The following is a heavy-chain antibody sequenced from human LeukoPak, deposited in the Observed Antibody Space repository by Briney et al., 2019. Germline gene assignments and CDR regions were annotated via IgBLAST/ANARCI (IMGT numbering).Heavy chain of an antibody. D-gene: IGHD5-18*01. V-gene: IGHV4-59*01. Sequence: SETLSLTCTVSGGSISSYYWSWIRQPPGKGLEWIGYIYYSGSTNYNPSLKSRVTISVDTSKNQFSLKLSSVTAADTAVYYCARGAARAFFDYWGQGTQVTVSS. CDR1: GGSISSYY. CDR3: ARGAARAFFDY. J-gene: IGHJ4*02. CDR2: IYYSGST.